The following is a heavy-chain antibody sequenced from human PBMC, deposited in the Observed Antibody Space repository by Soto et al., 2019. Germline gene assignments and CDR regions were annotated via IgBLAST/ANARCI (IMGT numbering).Heavy chain of an antibody. CDR3: ARHTGSGSYYSVYFDY. CDR1: GYSFTSYW. CDR2: IDPSDSYT. Sequence: GESLKISCKGSGYSFTSYWISWVRQMPGKGLEWMGRIDPSDSYTNYSPSFQGHVTISADKSISTAYLQWSSLKASDTAMYYCARHTGSGSYYSVYFDYWGQGTLVTVSS. J-gene: IGHJ4*02. V-gene: IGHV5-10-1*01. D-gene: IGHD3-10*01.